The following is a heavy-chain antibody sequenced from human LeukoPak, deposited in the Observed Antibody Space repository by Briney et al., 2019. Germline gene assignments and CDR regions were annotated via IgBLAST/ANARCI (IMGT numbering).Heavy chain of an antibody. CDR3: AKLLYCSSTSCRQGEDY. V-gene: IGHV1-46*01. Sequence: ASVKVSCKAHGYDFTNYYMHWVRQAPGQGLEWMGIIIPSGGHTNYAQKFQGRVTMIRDTSTTTVYMELSGLRSEDTAVYYCAKLLYCSSTSCRQGEDYWGQGTLVTVSS. CDR1: GYDFTNYY. J-gene: IGHJ4*02. CDR2: IIPSGGHT. D-gene: IGHD2-2*01.